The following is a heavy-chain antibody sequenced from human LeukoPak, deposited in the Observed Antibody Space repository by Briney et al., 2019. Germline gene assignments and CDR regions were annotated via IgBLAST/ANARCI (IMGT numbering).Heavy chain of an antibody. CDR1: GASFTGYY. CDR2: MNQRGSM. D-gene: IGHD1-7*01. Sequence: SETLSLTCGVYGASFTGYYWSWIRQSPGKGLEGIGEMNQRGSMNYNPSLKSRVTISVDRSKNQFSLKLSSVTAADTAVYYCARELELRYWGQGTLVTVSS. J-gene: IGHJ4*02. V-gene: IGHV4-34*01. CDR3: ARELELRY.